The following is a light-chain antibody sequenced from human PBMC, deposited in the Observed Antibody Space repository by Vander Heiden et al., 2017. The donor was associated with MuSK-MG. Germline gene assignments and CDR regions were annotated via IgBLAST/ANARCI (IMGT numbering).Light chain of an antibody. Sequence: QSVLTQPPSASGTPGQRGTISCSVSSSNIGRNYLYWYQQLPGTAPKLLICRNNRLPSGVPDRFSASKSGTSASLAISGLRSEDDADYYCAAWDDSLSVLFGGGTKLTVL. J-gene: IGLJ3*02. CDR3: AAWDDSLSVL. V-gene: IGLV1-47*01. CDR1: SSNIGRNY. CDR2: RNN.